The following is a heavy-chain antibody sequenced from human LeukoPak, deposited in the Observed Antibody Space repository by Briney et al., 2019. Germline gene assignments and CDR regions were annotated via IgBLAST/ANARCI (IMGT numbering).Heavy chain of an antibody. V-gene: IGHV4-39*01. D-gene: IGHD3-22*01. J-gene: IGHJ4*02. CDR2: IYYSGST. Sequence: PSETLSLTCTVSGGSISSSSYYWGWIRQPPGTGLEWIGSIYYSGSTYYNPSLKSRVTISVDTSKNQFSLKLSSVTAADTAVYYCASSYYYDSSGYYYFDYWGRGTLVTVSS. CDR3: ASSYYYDSSGYYYFDY. CDR1: GGSISSSSYY.